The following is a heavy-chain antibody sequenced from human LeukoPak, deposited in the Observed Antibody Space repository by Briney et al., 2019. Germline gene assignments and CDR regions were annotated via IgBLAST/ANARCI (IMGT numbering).Heavy chain of an antibody. CDR1: GGTFSSYA. CDR3: ARGEYQLLSHYYYYYYMDV. V-gene: IGHV1-69*05. CDR2: IIPIFGTA. J-gene: IGHJ6*03. D-gene: IGHD2-2*01. Sequence: GASVKVSCKASGGTFSSYAISWVRQAPGQGLEWMGGIIPIFGTANYAQKFQGRVTITTDESTSTAYMELSSLRSEDTAVYYCARGEYQLLSHYYYYYYMDVWGKGTTVTVSS.